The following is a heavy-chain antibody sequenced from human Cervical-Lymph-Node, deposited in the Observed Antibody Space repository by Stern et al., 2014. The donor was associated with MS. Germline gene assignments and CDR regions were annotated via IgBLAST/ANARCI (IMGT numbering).Heavy chain of an antibody. CDR3: ARDDRGSSWYRFDF. CDR1: GGSISTDGYY. Sequence: QEQLQESGPGVAKPSQTLSLTCTVSGGSISTDGYYWTWIRQHPGKGLEWIGSSYDSGSTYYNPSLKSRVTMSLDTSKNQFSLNLSSVTAADTAIYYCARDDRGSSWYRFDFWGQGTLVTVSS. D-gene: IGHD6-13*01. J-gene: IGHJ4*02. CDR2: SYDSGST. V-gene: IGHV4-31*03.